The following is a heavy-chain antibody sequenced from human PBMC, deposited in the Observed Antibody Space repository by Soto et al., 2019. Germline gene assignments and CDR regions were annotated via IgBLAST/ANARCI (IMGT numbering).Heavy chain of an antibody. D-gene: IGHD3-10*01. J-gene: IGHJ4*02. CDR3: WAGYASGTFFY. CDR2: ISSDGRNM. Sequence: GGSLRLSCAASESTFRSYGMSWVRQAPGKGLEWVAYISSDGRNMQYADSVKGRFTVSRDNAINSLYLQMNSLRDEDTAVYYCWAGYASGTFFYWGQETLVTVSS. V-gene: IGHV3-48*02. CDR1: ESTFRSYG.